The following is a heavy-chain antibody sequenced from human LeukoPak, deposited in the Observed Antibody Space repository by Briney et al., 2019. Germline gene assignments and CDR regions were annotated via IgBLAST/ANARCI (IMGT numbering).Heavy chain of an antibody. J-gene: IGHJ3*02. CDR3: AKDRGYQLLEDAFDI. Sequence: GGSLRLSCAASGFTFDDYAMHWVRQAPGKGLEWVSGISWSSGSIGYADSVKGRFTISRDNAKNSLYLQMNSLRAEDTALYYCAKDRGYQLLEDAFDIWGQGTMVTVSS. CDR2: ISWSSGSI. V-gene: IGHV3-9*01. D-gene: IGHD2-2*01. CDR1: GFTFDDYA.